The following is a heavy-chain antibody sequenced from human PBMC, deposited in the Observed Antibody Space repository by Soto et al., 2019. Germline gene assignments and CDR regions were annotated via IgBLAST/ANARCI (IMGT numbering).Heavy chain of an antibody. CDR3: ARHSTSAPKDY. J-gene: IGHJ4*01. CDR1: GYSFTTYW. CDR2: IYPGDSDT. V-gene: IGHV5-51*01. Sequence: PGESLKISCKGSGYSFTTYWIAWERQMPGKGLEWVGIIYPGDSDTRYSPSFEGHVTISVDKSISTAFLQWNSLKASDSAIYYCARHSTSAPKDYWGQGXLVTVYS. D-gene: IGHD3-10*01.